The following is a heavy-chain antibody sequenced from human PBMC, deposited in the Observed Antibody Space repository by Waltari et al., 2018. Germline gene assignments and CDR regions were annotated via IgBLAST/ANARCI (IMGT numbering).Heavy chain of an antibody. CDR2: IYHSGST. CDR1: GYSLSSGYY. J-gene: IGHJ4*02. Sequence: QVQLQESGPGLVKPSATLSLTCAVSGYSLSSGYYWGWIRQPPGKGLEWIGSIYHSGSTYYNPSLKSRVTISVDTSKNQFSLKLSSVTAADTAVYYCARGYGDYAYWGQGTLVTVSS. D-gene: IGHD4-17*01. CDR3: ARGYGDYAY. V-gene: IGHV4-38-2*01.